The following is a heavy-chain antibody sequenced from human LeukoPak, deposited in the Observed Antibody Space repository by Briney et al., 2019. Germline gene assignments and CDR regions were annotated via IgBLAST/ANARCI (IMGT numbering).Heavy chain of an antibody. CDR1: GFTFSSYA. D-gene: IGHD1-26*01. V-gene: IGHV3-30*01. CDR3: ARARSSGSPGPNWFDP. J-gene: IGHJ5*02. CDR2: ISYDGSNK. Sequence: GGSLRLSCAASGFTFSSYAMHWVRQAPGKGLEWVAVISYDGSNKYYADSVKGRFTISRDNPKNTLYLQMNSLRAEDTAVYYCARARSSGSPGPNWFDPWGQGTLVTVSS.